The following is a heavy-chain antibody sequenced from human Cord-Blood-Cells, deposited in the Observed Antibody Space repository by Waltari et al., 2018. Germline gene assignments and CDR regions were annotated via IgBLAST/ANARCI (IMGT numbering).Heavy chain of an antibody. CDR1: GYTFTGYY. Sequence: QVQLVQSGAEVKKPGASVKVSCKASGYTFTGYYMHGVRQAPGQGLEWMGRINPNSGGTNYAQKFQGRVTMTRDTSISTAYMELSRLRSDDTAVYYCARLNCSSTSCYYYYYYGMDVWGQGTTVTVSS. CDR3: ARLNCSSTSCYYYYYYGMDV. D-gene: IGHD2-2*01. CDR2: INPNSGGT. J-gene: IGHJ6*02. V-gene: IGHV1-2*06.